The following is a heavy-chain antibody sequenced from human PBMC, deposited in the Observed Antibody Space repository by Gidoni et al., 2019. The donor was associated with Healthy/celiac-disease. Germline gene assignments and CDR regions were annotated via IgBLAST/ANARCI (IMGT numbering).Heavy chain of an antibody. D-gene: IGHD3-16*02. CDR3: AGGDYVWGSYRYTGWFDP. J-gene: IGHJ5*02. V-gene: IGHV4-31*02. CDR2: IYYSGST. Sequence: LEWIGYIYYSGSTYYNPSLKSRVTISVDTSKNQFSLKLSAVTAADTAVYYCAGGDYVWGSYRYTGWFDPWGQGTLVTVSS.